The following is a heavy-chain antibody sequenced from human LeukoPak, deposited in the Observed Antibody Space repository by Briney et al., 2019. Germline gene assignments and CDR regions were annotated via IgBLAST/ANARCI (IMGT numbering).Heavy chain of an antibody. CDR1: GGSLSSYY. Sequence: SETLSLTCTVSGGSLSSYYWSWIRQPPGKGLEWIGYIYYSGSTNYNPSLKSRVTISVDTSKNQFSLKLSSVTAADTAVYYCATTLGYCSGGSCLLPYYYYYMDVWGKGTTVTVSS. V-gene: IGHV4-59*01. CDR2: IYYSGST. J-gene: IGHJ6*03. D-gene: IGHD2-15*01. CDR3: ATTLGYCSGGSCLLPYYYYYMDV.